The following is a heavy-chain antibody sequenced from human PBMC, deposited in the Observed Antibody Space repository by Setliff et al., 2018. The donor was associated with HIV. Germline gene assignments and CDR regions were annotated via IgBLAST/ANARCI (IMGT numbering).Heavy chain of an antibody. CDR1: GGSFGDQF. CDR3: ATFFVSTATTQDY. V-gene: IGHV4-34*01. D-gene: IGHD4-17*01. CDR2: IHHGGGT. J-gene: IGHJ4*02. Sequence: SETLSLTCAVYGGSFGDQFWNWIRQSPGKGLEWIVEIHHGGGTKYNPSLRSRVTVSLDMSKNQFSLKLNSLTAADTGVYYCATFFVSTATTQDYWGQGTLVTVSS.